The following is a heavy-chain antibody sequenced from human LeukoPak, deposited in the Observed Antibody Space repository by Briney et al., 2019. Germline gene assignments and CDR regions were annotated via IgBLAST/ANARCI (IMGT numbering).Heavy chain of an antibody. CDR2: ISAYNGNT. D-gene: IGHD4-17*01. CDR1: GYTFTSYG. CDR3: ARVPPHYGDTYYYYYYMDV. V-gene: IGHV1-18*01. Sequence: ASVKVSCKASGYTFTSYGISWVRQAPGQGLEWMGWISAYNGNTNYAQKLQGRVTMTTDTSTSTAYMELRSLRSDDTAVYYCARVPPHYGDTYYYYYYMDVWGKGTTVTVFS. J-gene: IGHJ6*03.